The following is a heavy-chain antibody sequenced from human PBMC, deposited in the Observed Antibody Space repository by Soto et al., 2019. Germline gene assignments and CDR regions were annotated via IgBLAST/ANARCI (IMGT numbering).Heavy chain of an antibody. J-gene: IGHJ4*02. CDR3: ASRYGGYSH. V-gene: IGHV4-31*03. CDR1: GGSISSGVYY. CDR2: IYYSGIT. D-gene: IGHD3-22*01. Sequence: PSETLSLTCTVSGGSISSGVYYWSWIRHHPGKGLEWIGYIYYSGITYYNPSLKSRVTISVDTSKNQFSLKLSSVTAADTAVYYCASRYGGYSHWGQGTLVTVSS.